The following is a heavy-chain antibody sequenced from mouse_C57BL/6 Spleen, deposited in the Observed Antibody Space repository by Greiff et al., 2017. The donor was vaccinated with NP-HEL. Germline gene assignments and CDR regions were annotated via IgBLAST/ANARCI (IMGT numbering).Heavy chain of an antibody. CDR3: AKGGNAWYVDV. J-gene: IGHJ1*03. V-gene: IGHV1-69*01. CDR2: IDPSDSYT. D-gene: IGHD1-1*02. Sequence: QVQLQQPGAELVMPGASVKLSCKASGYTFTSYWMHWVKQRPGQGLEWIGEIDPSDSYTNYNQKFKGKSTLTVDKASSPAYMQLSGQTAEDSAVYYCAKGGNAWYVDVWGTGTTVTVSS. CDR1: GYTFTSYW.